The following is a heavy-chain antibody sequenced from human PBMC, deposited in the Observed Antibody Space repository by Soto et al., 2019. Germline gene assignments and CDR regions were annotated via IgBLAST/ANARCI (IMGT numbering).Heavy chain of an antibody. CDR2: INHSGRT. J-gene: IGHJ4*02. Sequence: QVQLQQWGAGLLKPSETLSLTCAVYGGSFSGYYWSWIRQPPGKGLEWIGEINHSGRTNYNPSLKCRVTRSVDTSKNQFSLKLSSVTAADTAVYYCASFSNCSGGSCYPFDYWGQGTLVTVSS. CDR1: GGSFSGYY. V-gene: IGHV4-34*01. CDR3: ASFSNCSGGSCYPFDY. D-gene: IGHD2-15*01.